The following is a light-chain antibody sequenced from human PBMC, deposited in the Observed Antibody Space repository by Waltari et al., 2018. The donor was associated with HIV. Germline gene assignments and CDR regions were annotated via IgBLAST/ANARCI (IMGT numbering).Light chain of an antibody. CDR3: CSYAGSSNLM. CDR2: AVT. J-gene: IGLJ3*02. V-gene: IGLV2-23*02. Sequence: QSALTQPASVSGSPGQSITISCTGTSSDVGNYNLVSWYQHHPDKDPKLLISAVTKRPSGVSNRFPGTKSDNTASLTISGVQAEDEADYYCCSYAGSSNLMFGGGTKLTVL. CDR1: SSDVGNYNL.